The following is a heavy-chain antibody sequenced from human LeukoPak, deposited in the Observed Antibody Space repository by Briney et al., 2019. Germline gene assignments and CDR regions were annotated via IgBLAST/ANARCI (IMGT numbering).Heavy chain of an antibody. D-gene: IGHD3-22*01. CDR1: GFTVSSNY. CDR3: ASIMRDYYDSSGTLFDY. Sequence: PGGSLRLSCAASGFTVSSNYMSWVRQAPGRGLEWVSVIYSGGATYYADSVKGRFTISRDNSNNTLYLQMNSLRAEDTAVYYCASIMRDYYDSSGTLFDYWGQGTLVTVSS. V-gene: IGHV3-53*01. J-gene: IGHJ4*02. CDR2: IYSGGAT.